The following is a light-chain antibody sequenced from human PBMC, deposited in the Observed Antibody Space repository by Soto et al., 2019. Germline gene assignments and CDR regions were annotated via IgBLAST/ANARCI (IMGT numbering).Light chain of an antibody. CDR3: QSYDTRLGAEL. J-gene: IGLJ3*02. CDR2: GNT. Sequence: QSVLTQPPSVSGAPGQRVTLSCTGSSSNFGARYDVHWYQHIPGKAPKLIIFGNTNRPSGVPDRFSGSRSGTSASLVIAGLQPEDEAHYYCQSYDTRLGAELFGGGTPLTVL. CDR1: SSNFGARYD. V-gene: IGLV1-40*01.